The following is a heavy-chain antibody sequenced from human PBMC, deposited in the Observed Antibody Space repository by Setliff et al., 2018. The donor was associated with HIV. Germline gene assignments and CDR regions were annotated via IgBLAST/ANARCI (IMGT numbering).Heavy chain of an antibody. V-gene: IGHV4-59*11. Sequence: SETLSLTCTVSGASISSLYWSWIRQTPGKGLEWIGTIYNAGRISYNPSLRSRVTFSVDPSQNQFSLILRSVTAADTAVYYCARPGSSSSYYAMDVWGQGTTVTVSS. J-gene: IGHJ6*02. D-gene: IGHD3-10*01. CDR3: ARPGSSSSYYAMDV. CDR1: GASISSLY. CDR2: IYNAGRI.